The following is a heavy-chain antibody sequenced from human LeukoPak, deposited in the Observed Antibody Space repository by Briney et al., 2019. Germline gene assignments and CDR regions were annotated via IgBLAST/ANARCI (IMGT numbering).Heavy chain of an antibody. CDR2: IGYSWST. Sequence: SETLSLTCTGSRGSISSSTYYWGWIRQPPGKGLEGIGNIGYSWSTYYNPSLKSRITISVDTSRNQFSLRLNSETAADTDVSYCATMGSSGTWEFDYWGQGALVTVSS. CDR3: ATMGSSGTWEFDY. CDR1: RGSISSSTYY. J-gene: IGHJ4*02. V-gene: IGHV4-39*07. D-gene: IGHD3-10*01.